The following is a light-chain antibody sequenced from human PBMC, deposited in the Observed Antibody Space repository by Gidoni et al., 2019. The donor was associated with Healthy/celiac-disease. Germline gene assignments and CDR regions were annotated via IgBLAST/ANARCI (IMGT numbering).Light chain of an antibody. CDR2: KAS. Sequence: DSQMTQSPSTLSASVGDRVTITCRASQSLSSWLAWYQQKPGKAPKLLIYKASSLESGVPSRFRGSGSGTEFTLTISSLQPDDFATYYCQQYNSYPWTFGQGTKVEIK. J-gene: IGKJ1*01. CDR3: QQYNSYPWT. V-gene: IGKV1-5*03. CDR1: QSLSSW.